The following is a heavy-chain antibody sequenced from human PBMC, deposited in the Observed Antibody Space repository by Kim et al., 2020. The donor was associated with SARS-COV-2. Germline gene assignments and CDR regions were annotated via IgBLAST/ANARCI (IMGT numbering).Heavy chain of an antibody. CDR2: INPSGGST. J-gene: IGHJ4*02. D-gene: IGHD6-13*01. V-gene: IGHV1-46*01. CDR3: ARDRRDGSSSWSGYFDY. CDR1: GYTFTSYY. Sequence: ASVKVSCKASGYTFTSYYMHWVRQAPGQGLEWMGIINPSGGSTSYAQKFQGRVTMTRDTSTSTVYMELSSLRSEDTAVYYCARDRRDGSSSWSGYFDYWGQGTLVTVSS.